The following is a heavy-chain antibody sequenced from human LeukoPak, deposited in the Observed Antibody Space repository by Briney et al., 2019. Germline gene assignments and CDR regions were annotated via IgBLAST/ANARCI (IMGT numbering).Heavy chain of an antibody. V-gene: IGHV4-39*02. CDR2: IYYSGST. D-gene: IGHD6-19*01. CDR3: AREIEGEQWLDFQWYFDL. J-gene: IGHJ2*01. Sequence: NSSETLSLTCTVSGGSISSSSYYWGWIRQPPGKGLEWIGSIYYSGSTYYNPSLKSRVTISVDTSKNQFSLKLSSVTAADTAVYYCAREIEGEQWLDFQWYFDLWGRGTLVTVSS. CDR1: GGSISSSSYY.